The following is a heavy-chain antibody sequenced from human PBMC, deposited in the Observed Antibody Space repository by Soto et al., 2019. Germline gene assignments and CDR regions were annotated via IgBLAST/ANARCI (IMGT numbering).Heavy chain of an antibody. CDR2: IRSKAYGGTT. CDR1: GFTFGDYA. J-gene: IGHJ6*02. D-gene: IGHD2-15*01. V-gene: IGHV3-49*04. Sequence: QAGGSLRLSCTASGFTFGDYAMSWVRQAPGKGLEWVGFIRSKAYGGTTEYAASVKGRFTISRDDSKSIAYLQMNSLKTEDTAVYYCTRARCSGGSCYSGYYYYGMDVWGQGTTVTVSS. CDR3: TRARCSGGSCYSGYYYYGMDV.